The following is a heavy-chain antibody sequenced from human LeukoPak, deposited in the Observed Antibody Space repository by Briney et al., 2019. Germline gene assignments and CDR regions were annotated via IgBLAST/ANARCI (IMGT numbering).Heavy chain of an antibody. CDR1: GFTFSSYS. D-gene: IGHD2-21*02. V-gene: IGHV3-21*01. Sequence: PGGSLRLSCAASGFTFSSYSMNWVRQAPGKGLEWVSSISSSSYIYYADSVKGRFTISRDNAKNPLYLQMNSLRAEDTAVYYCARDLSHIVVVTAIFDYWGQGTLVTVSS. J-gene: IGHJ4*02. CDR2: ISSSSYI. CDR3: ARDLSHIVVVTAIFDY.